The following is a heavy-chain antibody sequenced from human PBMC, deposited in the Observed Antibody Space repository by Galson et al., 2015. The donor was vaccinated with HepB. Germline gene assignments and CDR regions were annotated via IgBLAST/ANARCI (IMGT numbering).Heavy chain of an antibody. CDR3: AREGRRWLQFAVDY. V-gene: IGHV3-30*04. D-gene: IGHD5-24*01. J-gene: IGHJ4*02. CDR1: GFTFSSYA. CDR2: ISYDESNK. Sequence: SLRLSCAASGFTFSSYAMHWVRQSPGKGLEWVAVISYDESNKYYADSVKGRFIISRDNSKNTLYLQMNSLRAEDTAVYFCAREGRRWLQFAVDYWGQGTLLTASS.